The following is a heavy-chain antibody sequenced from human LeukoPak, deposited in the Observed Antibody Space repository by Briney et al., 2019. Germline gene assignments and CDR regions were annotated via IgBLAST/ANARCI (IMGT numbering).Heavy chain of an antibody. CDR2: IVPLFGRA. J-gene: IGHJ4*02. CDR1: GGSFSSYT. V-gene: IGHV1-69*05. D-gene: IGHD3-22*01. Sequence: GASVKVSCKASGGSFSSYTISWVRQAPGQGLEWMGGIVPLFGRANYAQKFHGRVTIMTDESKTTTYMELNSLRSEDTAVYYCASPSAMISSGYYSKYYFDYWGQGTLVTVSS. CDR3: ASPSAMISSGYYSKYYFDY.